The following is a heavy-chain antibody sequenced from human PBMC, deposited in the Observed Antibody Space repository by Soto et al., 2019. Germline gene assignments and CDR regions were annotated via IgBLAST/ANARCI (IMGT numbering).Heavy chain of an antibody. CDR3: ATSVAGTLCWSY. D-gene: IGHD6-19*01. CDR1: GGTFSSSA. V-gene: IGHV1-69*01. Sequence: SVKVSCKASGGTFSSSAISWVRQAPGQGLEWMGGIISIFGTANYAQKFQGRVTITADESTSTAYMELSSRRSEATAVYYCATSVAGTLCWSYWGQGTLVTVSS. CDR2: IISIFGTA. J-gene: IGHJ4*02.